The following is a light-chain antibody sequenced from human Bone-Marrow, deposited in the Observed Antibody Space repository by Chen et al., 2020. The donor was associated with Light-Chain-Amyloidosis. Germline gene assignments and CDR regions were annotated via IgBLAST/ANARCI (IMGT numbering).Light chain of an antibody. V-gene: IGKV1-13*02. J-gene: IGKJ5*01. CDR2: DAS. CDR3: QQFAFYLVP. Sequence: AVQLTQSPSSLSASVGDRVTISCRASQDIGTSLAWYQHKPGESPRLLIYDASTLESGVPFRFGGRGSGTDFTLTITGLQPEDFATYFCQQFAFYLVPFGPGTRL. CDR1: QDIGTS.